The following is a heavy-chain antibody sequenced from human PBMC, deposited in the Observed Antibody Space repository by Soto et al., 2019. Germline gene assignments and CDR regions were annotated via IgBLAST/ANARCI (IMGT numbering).Heavy chain of an antibody. J-gene: IGHJ5*02. Sequence: SETLSLTCAVSGGSISSGYYWSWIRQPPGKGLEWIGEINHSGSTNYNPSLKSRVTISVDRSKNQFSLKLSSVTAADTAVYYCARVGLLSAGTGWFDPWGQGTLVTVSS. V-gene: IGHV4-34*01. D-gene: IGHD6-13*01. CDR1: GGSISSGYY. CDR3: ARVGLLSAGTGWFDP. CDR2: INHSGST.